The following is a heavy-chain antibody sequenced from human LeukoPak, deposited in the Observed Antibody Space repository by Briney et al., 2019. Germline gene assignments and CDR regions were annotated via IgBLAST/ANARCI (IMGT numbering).Heavy chain of an antibody. CDR3: ARGTTVLAFDP. D-gene: IGHD4-17*01. CDR2: INPNSGGT. J-gene: IGHJ5*02. CDR1: VYTFTGYY. Sequence: ASVKVSCKASVYTFTGYYMHWLRQAPRQGRDWMGWINPNSGGTNYAQKFQGRVNMTRDTSISTAYMELSRLRSDDTAVYYCARGTTVLAFDPWGQGTLVTVSS. V-gene: IGHV1-2*02.